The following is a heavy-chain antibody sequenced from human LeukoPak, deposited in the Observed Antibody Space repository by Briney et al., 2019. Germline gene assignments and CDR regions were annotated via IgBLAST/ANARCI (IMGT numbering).Heavy chain of an antibody. Sequence: PGGSLRLSCAASGFTFSSYSMTWVRQAPGKGLEWISYITSTSGTIYYTDSVKGRFTISRDNAKNSLYLQMNSLRAEDTAVYYCARVAPGHDIGRGYFDYWGQGTLVTTSS. J-gene: IGHJ4*02. CDR3: ARVAPGHDIGRGYFDY. V-gene: IGHV3-48*01. CDR2: ITSTSGTI. D-gene: IGHD2-21*01. CDR1: GFTFSSYS.